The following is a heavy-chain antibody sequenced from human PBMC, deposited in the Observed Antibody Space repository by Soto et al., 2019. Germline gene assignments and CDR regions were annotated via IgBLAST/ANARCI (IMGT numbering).Heavy chain of an antibody. CDR2: LSDSGGSI. Sequence: GGSLRLSCTASGFTFNRHAMTWVRQAPGKGLEWVSGLSDSGGSIYYADSVKGRFTISRDNSMNTLYLQMNTLRAEDTAVYYCAKVSSACYAGFFDLWGQGALVTVSS. V-gene: IGHV3-23*01. J-gene: IGHJ4*02. CDR3: AKVSSACYAGFFDL. CDR1: GFTFNRHA. D-gene: IGHD2-2*01.